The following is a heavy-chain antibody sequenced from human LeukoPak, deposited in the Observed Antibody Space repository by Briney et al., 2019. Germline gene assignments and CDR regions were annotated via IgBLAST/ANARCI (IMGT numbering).Heavy chain of an antibody. Sequence: GASVKVSCKASGYTFTGYYMHWVRQAPGQGLEWMGWINPNSGGTNYAQKFQGRVTMTRDTSISTAYMELSRLRSDDTAVYYCARRYCSGGSCYAIDPWGQGTLVTVSS. CDR1: GYTFTGYY. J-gene: IGHJ5*02. D-gene: IGHD2-15*01. CDR3: ARRYCSGGSCYAIDP. V-gene: IGHV1-2*02. CDR2: INPNSGGT.